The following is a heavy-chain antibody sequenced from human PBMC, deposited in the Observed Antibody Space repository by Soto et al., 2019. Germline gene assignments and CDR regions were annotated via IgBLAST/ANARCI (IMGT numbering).Heavy chain of an antibody. CDR1: GFTFSSYG. CDR2: IWYDGSNK. Sequence: GGSLRLSCAASGFTFSSYGMHWVRQAPGKGLEWVAVIWYDGSNKYYADSVKGRFTISRDNSKNTLYLQMNSLRAEDTAVYYCARGEMAINAEYFQHWGQGTLVTVSS. V-gene: IGHV3-33*01. CDR3: ARGEMAINAEYFQH. J-gene: IGHJ1*01. D-gene: IGHD2-21*01.